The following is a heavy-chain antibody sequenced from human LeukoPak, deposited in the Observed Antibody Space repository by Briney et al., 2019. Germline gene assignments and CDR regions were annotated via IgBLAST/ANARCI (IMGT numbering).Heavy chain of an antibody. J-gene: IGHJ5*02. Sequence: QPGGSLRLSCAASGFTFSSYAMSWVRQAPGKGLDWVSAISGSGGSTYYADSVKGRFTISRDNSKNTLYLQMNSLRAEDTAVYYCAKGGYDFWSGYPRFDPWGQGTLVTVSS. D-gene: IGHD3-3*01. V-gene: IGHV3-23*01. CDR1: GFTFSSYA. CDR3: AKGGYDFWSGYPRFDP. CDR2: ISGSGGST.